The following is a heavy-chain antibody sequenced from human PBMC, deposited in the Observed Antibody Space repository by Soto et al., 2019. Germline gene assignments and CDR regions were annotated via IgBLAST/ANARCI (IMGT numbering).Heavy chain of an antibody. Sequence: ASVKVSCKASGYTFASYAISWMRQAPGQGLEWMGWISAYNGNTNYAQKLQGRVTMTTDTSTSTAYMELSSLRSEDTAMYYCASLLKRGNYHRALFYYSTQGSPDL. CDR3: ASLLKRGNYHRALFYYSTQGSPDL. D-gene: IGHD1-7*01. J-gene: IGHJ2*01. CDR2: ISAYNGNT. V-gene: IGHV1-18*01. CDR1: GYTFASYA.